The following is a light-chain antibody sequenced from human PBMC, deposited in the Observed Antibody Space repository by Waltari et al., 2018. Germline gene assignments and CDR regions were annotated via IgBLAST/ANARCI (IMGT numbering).Light chain of an antibody. J-gene: IGKJ5*01. V-gene: IGKV3D-15*01. CDR3: QQYNNWPLTVT. CDR2: GAS. CDR1: QSISTN. Sequence: EIVMTQSPATVSVSPGERATLSCRASQSISTNLAWYQQKPGQAPRLLIYGASTRATGIPCRFSGSGSGTEFTLTISSLQSEDFGLYYCQQYNNWPLTVTFGQGTRLDI.